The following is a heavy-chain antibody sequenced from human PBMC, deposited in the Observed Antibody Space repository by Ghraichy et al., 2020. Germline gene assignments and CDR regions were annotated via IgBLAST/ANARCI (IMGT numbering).Heavy chain of an antibody. CDR3: ASLRYSSSCDRFTAFDI. D-gene: IGHD6-13*01. CDR1: GGSISSSSYY. V-gene: IGHV4-39*01. J-gene: IGHJ3*02. CDR2: IYYSGST. Sequence: SETLSLTCTVSGGSISSSSYYWGWIRQPPGKGLEWIGSIYYSGSTYYNPSLKSRVTISVDTSQNQCSLKLSSVTAADTAVYYCASLRYSSSCDRFTAFDICGPGTMVTVSS.